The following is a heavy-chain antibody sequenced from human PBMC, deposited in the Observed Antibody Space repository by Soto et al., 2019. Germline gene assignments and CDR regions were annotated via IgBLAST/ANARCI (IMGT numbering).Heavy chain of an antibody. J-gene: IGHJ4*02. Sequence: EVQLLESGGGLVQPGGSLRLSCAASGFTFSSYAMTWVRQAPATGLEWVSAISGSGGSTYYADSVKGRFTISRDNSKNTLYLQMNSLRAEDTAVYYCAKAVDTAPLGPFDYWGQGTLVTVSS. CDR3: AKAVDTAPLGPFDY. CDR1: GFTFSSYA. D-gene: IGHD5-18*01. CDR2: ISGSGGST. V-gene: IGHV3-23*01.